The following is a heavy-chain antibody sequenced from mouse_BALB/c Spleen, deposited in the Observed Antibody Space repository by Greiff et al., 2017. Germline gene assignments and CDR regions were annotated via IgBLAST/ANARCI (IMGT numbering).Heavy chain of an antibody. CDR1: GYAFSSYW. D-gene: IGHD3-3*01. Sequence: VKLVESGAELVRPGSSVKISCKASGYAFSSYWMNWVKQRPGQGLEWIGQIYPGDGDTNYNGKFKGKATLTADKSSSTAYMQLSSLTSEDSAVYFCARGGRFAYWGQGTLVTVSA. J-gene: IGHJ3*01. V-gene: IGHV1-80*01. CDR2: IYPGDGDT. CDR3: ARGGRFAY.